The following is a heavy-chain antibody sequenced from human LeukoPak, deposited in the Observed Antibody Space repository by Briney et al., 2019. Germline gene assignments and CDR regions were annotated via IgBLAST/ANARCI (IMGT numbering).Heavy chain of an antibody. V-gene: IGHV4-59*08. CDR2: IYYSGST. Sequence: SETLSLTCTVSGGSISGYYWSWIRQPPGKGLERIGYIYYSGSTNYNPSLKSRVTISVDTSKNQFSLKLSSVTAADTAVYSCAKVGGLAVAGTDNWMDPWGQGTLVTVSS. CDR3: AKVGGLAVAGTDNWMDP. J-gene: IGHJ5*02. D-gene: IGHD6-19*01. CDR1: GGSISGYY.